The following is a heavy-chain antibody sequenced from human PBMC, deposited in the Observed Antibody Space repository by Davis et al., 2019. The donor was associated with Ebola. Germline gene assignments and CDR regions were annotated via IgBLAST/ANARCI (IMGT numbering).Heavy chain of an antibody. D-gene: IGHD3-3*01. CDR3: ARDHYDFWSGYYMCDY. CDR2: ISAYNGNT. V-gene: IGHV1-18*04. CDR1: GYTFTSYG. J-gene: IGHJ4*02. Sequence: ASVKVSCKASGYTFTSYGISWVRQAPGQGLEWMGWISAYNGNTNYAQKLQGRVTMTTDTSTSTAYMELRSLRSDDTAVYYCARDHYDFWSGYYMCDYWGQGTLVTVSS.